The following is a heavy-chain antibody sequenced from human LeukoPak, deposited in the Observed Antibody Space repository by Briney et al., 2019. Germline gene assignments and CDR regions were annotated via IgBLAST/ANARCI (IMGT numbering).Heavy chain of an antibody. Sequence: PSETLSLTCTVSGVSMSSYYWSWIRQPPGKGLEWIGYIYYSGSTNYNPSLKSRVTISVDTSKNQFSLKLNSVTAADTAVYYCARQNSGARLNVWGQGTTVTVSS. J-gene: IGHJ6*02. CDR2: IYYSGST. D-gene: IGHD6-25*01. V-gene: IGHV4-59*08. CDR3: ARQNSGARLNV. CDR1: GVSMSSYY.